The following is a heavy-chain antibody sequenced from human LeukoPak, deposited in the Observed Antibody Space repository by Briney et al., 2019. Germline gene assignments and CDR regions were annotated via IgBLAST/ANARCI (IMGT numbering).Heavy chain of an antibody. CDR3: ARRALSIAARPRGNAFDI. J-gene: IGHJ3*02. D-gene: IGHD6-6*01. Sequence: PSETLSLTCTVSGGSISSGGYYWSWIRQPPGKGLEWIGEINHSGSTNYNPSLKSRVTISVDTSKNQFSLKLSSVTAADTAVYYCARRALSIAARPRGNAFDIWGQGTMVTVSS. V-gene: IGHV4-39*07. CDR1: GGSISSGGYY. CDR2: INHSGST.